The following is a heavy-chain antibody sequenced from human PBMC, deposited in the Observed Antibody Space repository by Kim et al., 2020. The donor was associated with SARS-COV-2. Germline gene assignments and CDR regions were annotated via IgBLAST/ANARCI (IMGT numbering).Heavy chain of an antibody. CDR3: ARDYYDFWSGYYSGGGMDV. Sequence: ASVKVSCKASGYTFTSYAMNWVRQAPGQGLEWMGWINTNTGNPTYAQGFTGRVVFSLDTSVSTAYLQISSLKAEDTAVYYCARDYYDFWSGYYSGGGMDVWGQGTTVTVSS. CDR2: INTNTGNP. D-gene: IGHD3-3*01. CDR1: GYTFTSYA. J-gene: IGHJ6*02. V-gene: IGHV7-4-1*02.